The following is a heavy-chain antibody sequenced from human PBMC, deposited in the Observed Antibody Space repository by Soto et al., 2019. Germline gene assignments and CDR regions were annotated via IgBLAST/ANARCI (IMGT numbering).Heavy chain of an antibody. CDR3: VRGGSEGTGWYIWFDP. Sequence: QVQLVQSGAEVKKPGSSVKVSCKTYGGTFSRHVIGWVRQAPGQGLEWMGGVVPIFGTTNYAQKFKGRIMITADELTSTAFMELSSLTSEDTAVYYCVRGGSEGTGWYIWFDPWGQGTLVTVSS. V-gene: IGHV1-69*01. CDR2: VVPIFGTT. D-gene: IGHD6-19*01. CDR1: GGTFSRHV. J-gene: IGHJ5*02.